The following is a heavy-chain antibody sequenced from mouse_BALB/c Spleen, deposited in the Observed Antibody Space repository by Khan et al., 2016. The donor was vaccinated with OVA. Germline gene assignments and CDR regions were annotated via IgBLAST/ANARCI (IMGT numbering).Heavy chain of an antibody. Sequence: QVQLKESGPGLAAPSQSLSITCTISGFSLTTYGVHWVRQPPGKGLAWLVVIWSDGTTNYNSALKSRLTITKYNSQRQVFLKMNSLQTDDTAIYFCARQPYYHYNIMDYWGQGTSVTVSS. J-gene: IGHJ4*01. CDR3: ARQPYYHYNIMDY. CDR2: IWSDGTT. V-gene: IGHV2-6-1*01. D-gene: IGHD2-10*01. CDR1: GFSLTTYG.